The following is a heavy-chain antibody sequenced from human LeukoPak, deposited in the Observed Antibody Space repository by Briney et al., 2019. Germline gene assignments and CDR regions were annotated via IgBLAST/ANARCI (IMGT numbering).Heavy chain of an antibody. CDR2: INRSGST. J-gene: IGHJ6*03. Sequence: SETLSLTCAVYGGSFSGDYWSWIRQPPGKGLEWIGEINRSGSTNYNPSLKSRATISVDTSKNQFSLKLSSVTAADTAVYYCARTTEGYCRGRSCYSYYYYMDVWGKGTTVTVSS. CDR3: ARTTEGYCRGRSCYSYYYYMDV. V-gene: IGHV4-34*01. CDR1: GGSFSGDY. D-gene: IGHD2-15*01.